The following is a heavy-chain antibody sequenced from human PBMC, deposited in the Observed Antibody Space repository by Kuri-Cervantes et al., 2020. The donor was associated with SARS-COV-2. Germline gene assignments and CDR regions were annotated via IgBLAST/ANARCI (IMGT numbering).Heavy chain of an antibody. Sequence: GESLKISCKGSGDSFTSYWIGWVRQMPGKGLEWMGIIYPGDSDTRYSPSFQGQVTISADKSISTAYLQWSSLKASDTAMYYCARGGGPSLRYYYYYMDVWGKGTAVTVSS. CDR1: GDSFTSYW. CDR2: IYPGDSDT. CDR3: ARGGGPSLRYYYYYMDV. J-gene: IGHJ6*03. V-gene: IGHV5-51*01. D-gene: IGHD2-15*01.